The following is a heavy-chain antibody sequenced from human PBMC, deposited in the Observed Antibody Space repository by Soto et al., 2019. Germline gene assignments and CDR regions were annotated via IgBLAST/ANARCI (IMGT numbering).Heavy chain of an antibody. D-gene: IGHD1-1*01. CDR2: ISASGDYT. Sequence: GQLLESGGGLVQPGGSLRLSCAASGFTFSTYAMNWVRQAPGKGLEWVSAISASGDYTDYADCVKGRFTISRDNSVNALYLQMNSLRIDDTAVYYCAPPRGYGVFDAYDNWGQGTMVTVSS. CDR3: APPRGYGVFDAYDN. J-gene: IGHJ3*02. V-gene: IGHV3-23*01. CDR1: GFTFSTYA.